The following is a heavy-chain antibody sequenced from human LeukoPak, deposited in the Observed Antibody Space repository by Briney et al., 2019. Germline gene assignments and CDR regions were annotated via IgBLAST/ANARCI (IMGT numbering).Heavy chain of an antibody. Sequence: GASVKVSCKASGYTFTSYGISWVRQAPGQGLEWMGWISAYNGNTNYAQKLQGRVTMTTDTSTSTAYMELSSLRSEDTAVYYCATRSEYWYFDLWGRGTLVTVSS. CDR1: GYTFTSYG. CDR2: ISAYNGNT. J-gene: IGHJ2*01. D-gene: IGHD3-3*01. V-gene: IGHV1-18*01. CDR3: ATRSEYWYFDL.